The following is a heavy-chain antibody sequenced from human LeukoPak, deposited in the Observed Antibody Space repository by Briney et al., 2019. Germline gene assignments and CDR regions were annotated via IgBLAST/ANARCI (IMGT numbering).Heavy chain of an antibody. CDR3: VRDRLYDVSGYYDF. J-gene: IGHJ4*02. Sequence: PGGSLRLSCEVSGLNVSDNYVSWVRQAPGKGLEWVSVIYSGGSTFYSTSVRARFTISRDKSKNTVYLQMSRLRADDTALYYCVRDRLYDVSGYYDFWGQGTLVSVSS. CDR1: GLNVSDNY. V-gene: IGHV3-66*01. D-gene: IGHD3-22*01. CDR2: IYSGGST.